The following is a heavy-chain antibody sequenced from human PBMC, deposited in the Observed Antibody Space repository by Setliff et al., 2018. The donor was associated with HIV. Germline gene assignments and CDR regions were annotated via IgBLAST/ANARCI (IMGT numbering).Heavy chain of an antibody. D-gene: IGHD2-2*02. CDR1: GYSISSGYY. CDR2: IYHSGST. Sequence: SETLSLTCAVSGYSISSGYYWGWIRQPPGKGLEWIGSIYHSGSTYYDPSLKSRVTIFVDTSKTQFYLKLRSVTASDTAVYYCARYTSKVDWFDPWGQGTLVTVSS. J-gene: IGHJ5*02. V-gene: IGHV4-38-2*01. CDR3: ARYTSKVDWFDP.